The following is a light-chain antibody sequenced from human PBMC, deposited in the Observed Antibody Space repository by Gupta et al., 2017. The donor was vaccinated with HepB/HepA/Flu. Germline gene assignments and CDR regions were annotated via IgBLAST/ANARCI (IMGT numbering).Light chain of an antibody. V-gene: IGKV1-39*01. J-gene: IGKJ1*01. CDR2: AAS. Sequence: KSGKAPKFLMYAASSLQSGVPCRFSGSGSGTDFTLTFSSLQPADFATYYCHRLTVPWTIGQGTK. CDR3: HRLTVPWT.